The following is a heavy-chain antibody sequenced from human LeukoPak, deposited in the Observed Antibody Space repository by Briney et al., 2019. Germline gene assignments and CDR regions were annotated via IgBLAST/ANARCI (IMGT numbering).Heavy chain of an antibody. CDR2: IKQDGSEK. D-gene: IGHD3-10*01. CDR3: AAGSSVDY. V-gene: IGHV3-7*02. CDR1: GFTFSSFW. J-gene: IGHJ4*02. Sequence: SGGSLRLSCAASGFTFSSFWMNWVRQAPGKGLEWVANIKQDGSEKYYVDSVKGRFTISRDNAEKSLYLQMNSLRLEDTAVYYCAAGSSVDYWGQGTLVTVSS.